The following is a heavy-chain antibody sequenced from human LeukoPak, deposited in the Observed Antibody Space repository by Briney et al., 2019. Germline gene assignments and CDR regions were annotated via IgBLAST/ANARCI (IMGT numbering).Heavy chain of an antibody. Sequence: GGSLRPSGAAPGFTFSSYSMNWFRKAPGKGLNWVSYISSSSSPIYYADSVKGRFTISRDNAKNSLYLQMNSLRDEDTAVYYCARDIAVTAAGVDYWGQGTLVTVSS. CDR3: ARDIAVTAAGVDY. J-gene: IGHJ4*02. CDR2: ISSSSSPI. D-gene: IGHD2-21*02. CDR1: GFTFSSYS. V-gene: IGHV3-48*02.